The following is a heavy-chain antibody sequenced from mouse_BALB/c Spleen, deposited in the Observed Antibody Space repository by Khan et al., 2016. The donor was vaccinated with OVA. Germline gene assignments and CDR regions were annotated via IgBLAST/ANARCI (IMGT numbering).Heavy chain of an antibody. CDR1: GFSLTTYG. V-gene: IGHV2-6*02. Sequence: QVQLKESGPGLVAPSQSLSITCTVSGFSLTTYGVHWVRQPPGSGLEWLVVIWSDGITTYNSALKSRLSISKDNSKSQVFLKMNSLQTDDTAMYYCARSDFYAMDYWGQGTSVTVSS. J-gene: IGHJ4*01. CDR2: IWSDGIT. CDR3: ARSDFYAMDY.